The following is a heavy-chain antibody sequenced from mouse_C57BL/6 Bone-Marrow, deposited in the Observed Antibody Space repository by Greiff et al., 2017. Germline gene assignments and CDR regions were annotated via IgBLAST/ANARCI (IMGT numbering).Heavy chain of an antibody. J-gene: IGHJ3*01. CDR1: GFNIKDDY. CDR3: TTDYDYDLAWFAY. Sequence: VQLQQSGAELVRPGASVKLSCTASGFNIKDDYMHWVKQRPEQGLEWIGWIDPENGDTESASKFQGKATITADTSSNTAYLQLSSLTSEDTAVYYCTTDYDYDLAWFAYWGQGTLVTVSA. D-gene: IGHD2-4*01. V-gene: IGHV14-4*01. CDR2: IDPENGDT.